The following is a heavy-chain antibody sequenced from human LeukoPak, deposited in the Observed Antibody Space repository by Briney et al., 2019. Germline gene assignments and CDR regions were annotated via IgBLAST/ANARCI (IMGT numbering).Heavy chain of an antibody. CDR3: ASHTPGIAVAGTDY. CDR1: GFSFSSYA. J-gene: IGHJ4*02. V-gene: IGHV3-23*01. D-gene: IGHD6-19*01. Sequence: GGSLRLSCAASGFSFSSYAMSWVRQAPGKGLEWVSAISGSGGSTYYADSVKGRFTISRDNSKNTLYLQMNSLRAEDTAVYYCASHTPGIAVAGTDYWGQGTLVTVSS. CDR2: ISGSGGST.